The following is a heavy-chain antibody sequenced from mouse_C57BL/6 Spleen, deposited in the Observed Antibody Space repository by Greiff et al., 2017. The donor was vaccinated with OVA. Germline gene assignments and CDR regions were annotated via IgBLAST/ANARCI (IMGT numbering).Heavy chain of an antibody. V-gene: IGHV1-69*01. CDR3: ATGAGRGTWNLDY. CDR2: IDPSDSST. CDR1: GYTFTSYW. J-gene: IGHJ2*01. D-gene: IGHD3-1*01. Sequence: QVQLKQPGAELVMPGASVKLSCKASGYTFTSYWMHWVKQRPGQGLEWIGEIDPSDSSTNYNQKFKGKSTLTVDKSSSTAYMQLSSLTSEDSAVYDCATGAGRGTWNLDYWGHGTTLTVAA.